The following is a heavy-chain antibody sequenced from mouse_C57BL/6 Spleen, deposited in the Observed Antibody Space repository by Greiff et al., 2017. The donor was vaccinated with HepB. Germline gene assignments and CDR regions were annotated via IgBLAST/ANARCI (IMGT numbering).Heavy chain of an antibody. CDR3: ARDRIMTTVAMDY. J-gene: IGHJ4*01. CDR2: IYPGDGDT. CDR1: AYAFSSTW. V-gene: IGHV1-80*01. D-gene: IGHD1-1*01. Sequence: QFQLNQPGAERVKPGASVKISCKASAYAFSSTWMNGVKRRPGKGLGWIGQIYPGDGDTNYNGKFKGKATLTADKSSSTAYMQLSSLTSEDSAVYFCARDRIMTTVAMDYWGQGTSVTVSS.